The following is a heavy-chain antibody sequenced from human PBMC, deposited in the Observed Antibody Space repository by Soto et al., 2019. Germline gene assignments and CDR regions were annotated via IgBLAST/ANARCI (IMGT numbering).Heavy chain of an antibody. Sequence: PSETLSLTCTVSGGSISSYYWSWIRQPPGKGLEWIGYIYYSGRTNYNPSLKSRVTISVDTSKNQFSLKLSSVTAADTAVYYCARWGYYYDSSGPSAPDYWGQGTLVTVSS. D-gene: IGHD3-22*01. CDR3: ARWGYYYDSSGPSAPDY. V-gene: IGHV4-59*08. J-gene: IGHJ4*02. CDR1: GGSISSYY. CDR2: IYYSGRT.